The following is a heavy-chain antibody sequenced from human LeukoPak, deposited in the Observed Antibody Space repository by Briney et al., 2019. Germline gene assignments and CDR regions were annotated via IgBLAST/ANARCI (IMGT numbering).Heavy chain of an antibody. D-gene: IGHD3-22*01. CDR2: INQEGSEK. CDR3: ARSFYYYDSDY. CDR1: GFTFSNYW. V-gene: IGHV3-7*01. Sequence: GGSLRLSCAASGFTFSNYWMSWVRQAPGKGLEWVANINQEGSEKYYVDSVKGRFTISRDNAKNSLYLQMNSLRAEDTAVYYCARSFYYYDSDYWGQGTLVTVSS. J-gene: IGHJ4*02.